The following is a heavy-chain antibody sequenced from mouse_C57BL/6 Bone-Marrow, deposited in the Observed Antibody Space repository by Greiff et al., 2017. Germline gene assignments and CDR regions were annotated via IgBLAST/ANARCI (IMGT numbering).Heavy chain of an antibody. CDR1: GFSFTSYG. V-gene: IGHV2-6-1*01. J-gene: IGHJ1*03. CDR3: ARQSSSYWYFDV. Sequence: VKLMESGPGLVAPSQSLSITCTVSGFSFTSYGVHWVRQPPGKGLEWLVVIWSDGSTTYNSALKSRLSISKDNSKSQVFLKMNSLQTDDTAMYYCARQSSSYWYFDVWGTGTTVTVSS. D-gene: IGHD1-1*01. CDR2: IWSDGST.